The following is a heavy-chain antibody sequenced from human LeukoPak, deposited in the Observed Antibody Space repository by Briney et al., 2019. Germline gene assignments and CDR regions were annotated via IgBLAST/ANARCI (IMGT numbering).Heavy chain of an antibody. CDR1: GGSISTYY. Sequence: NASETLSLTCTVSGGSISTYYWNWIRQPPGKGLEWIGYIYYSGSTNYNPSLKSRVTISVDTSKNQFSLKLSSVTAADTAVYYCATGSSIVVVDYWGQGTLVTVSS. CDR3: ATGSSIVVVDY. V-gene: IGHV4-59*08. CDR2: IYYSGST. D-gene: IGHD3-22*01. J-gene: IGHJ4*02.